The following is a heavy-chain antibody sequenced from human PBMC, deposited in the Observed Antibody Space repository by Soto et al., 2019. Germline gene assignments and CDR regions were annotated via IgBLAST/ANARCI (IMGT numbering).Heavy chain of an antibody. D-gene: IGHD3-3*01. J-gene: IGHJ6*02. Sequence: QVQLVESGGGVVQPGRSLRLSCAASGFTFSSYAMHWVRQAPGKGLEWVAVISYDGSNKYYADSVKGRFTISRDNSKKTRDLQMNSLRAEDTAVYYCARDGQVLRFLEWLPRPYYYGMDVWCQGTTVTVSS. CDR1: GFTFSSYA. V-gene: IGHV3-30-3*01. CDR3: ARDGQVLRFLEWLPRPYYYGMDV. CDR2: ISYDGSNK.